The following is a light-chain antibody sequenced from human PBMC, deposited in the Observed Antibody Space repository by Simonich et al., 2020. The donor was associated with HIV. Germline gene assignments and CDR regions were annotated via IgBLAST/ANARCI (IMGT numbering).Light chain of an antibody. CDR2: KAS. CDR3: QQYNGYSLT. V-gene: IGKV1-5*03. Sequence: DIQMTKSPSTLSASVGDRVIINCRASQIISDWLAWYQQKPGKAPKFLIYKASTLESGVPSSFSGSGTGTEFTLTISSLQPDDFATYYCQQYNGYSLTFGGGTKVEIK. CDR1: QIISDW. J-gene: IGKJ4*01.